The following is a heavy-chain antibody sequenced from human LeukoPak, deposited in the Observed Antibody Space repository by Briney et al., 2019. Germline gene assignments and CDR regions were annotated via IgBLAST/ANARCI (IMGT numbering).Heavy chain of an antibody. CDR3: TRDGQWGTDY. D-gene: IGHD6-19*01. Sequence: ASVKVSCKASGYTFTGYYIHWVRQAPGQGLEWMGWINPNSGDTNYAQRFQGRVTMTRDTSIRTAYMEMTRLTSDHTAMYYCTRDGQWGTDYWGRGTLVTVSS. J-gene: IGHJ4*02. CDR1: GYTFTGYY. CDR2: INPNSGDT. V-gene: IGHV1-2*02.